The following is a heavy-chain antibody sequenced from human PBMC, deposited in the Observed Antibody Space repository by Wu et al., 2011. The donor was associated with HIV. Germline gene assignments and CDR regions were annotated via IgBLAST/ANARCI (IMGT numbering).Heavy chain of an antibody. CDR3: ARDPPGYPYYFDY. J-gene: IGHJ4*02. Sequence: QVQLEQSGSEVKRPGSSVKVSCKASGGTFNSHVINWVRQAPGQGLEWIGWIRTYNGETNYAQNLQGRVTVTTDTSTSTVYMEVRSLRSDDTAVYYCARDPPGYPYYFDYWGQGTLVTVSS. V-gene: IGHV1-18*01. D-gene: IGHD5-12*01. CDR2: IRTYNGET. CDR1: GGTFNSHV.